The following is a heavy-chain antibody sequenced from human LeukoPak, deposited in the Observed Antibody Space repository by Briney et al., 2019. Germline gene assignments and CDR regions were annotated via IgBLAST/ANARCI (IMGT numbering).Heavy chain of an antibody. CDR3: VRDADGGNSWFDT. J-gene: IGHJ5*02. Sequence: GGSLRLSCAASGLTFSSHWMSWVRQAPGKGLEWVASIKEDGSEKYYVDSVKGRFTISRDNAKNSLYLQMNSLRAEDTAVYYCVRDADGGNSWFDTWGQGTLVTVSS. D-gene: IGHD4-23*01. CDR1: GLTFSSHW. V-gene: IGHV3-7*03. CDR2: IKEDGSEK.